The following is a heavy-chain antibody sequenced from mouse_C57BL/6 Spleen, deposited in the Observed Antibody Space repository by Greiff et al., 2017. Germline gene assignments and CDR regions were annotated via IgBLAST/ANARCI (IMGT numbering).Heavy chain of an antibody. CDR3: AVYYGSSGFAY. V-gene: IGHV1-18*01. D-gene: IGHD1-1*01. Sequence: EVQLQQSGPELVKPGASVKIPCKASGYTFTDYNMDWVKQSHGKSLEWIGDINPNNGGTIYNQKFKGKATLTVDKSSSTAYMELRSLTSEDTAVYYCAVYYGSSGFAYWGQGTLVTVSA. CDR2: INPNNGGT. J-gene: IGHJ3*01. CDR1: GYTFTDYN.